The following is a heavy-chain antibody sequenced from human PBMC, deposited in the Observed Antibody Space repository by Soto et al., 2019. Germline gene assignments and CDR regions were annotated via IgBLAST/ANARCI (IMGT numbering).Heavy chain of an antibody. CDR1: GGSISSYY. D-gene: IGHD3-9*01. J-gene: IGHJ4*02. V-gene: IGHV4-59*01. Sequence: SETLSLTCTVSGGSISSYYWSWIRQPPGKGLEWIGYIYYSGSTNYNPSLNSRVTISVDTSKNQFSLKLSSVTAADTAVYYCARVGTYYDILTGYHPYYFDYWGQGTLVTVSS. CDR3: ARVGTYYDILTGYHPYYFDY. CDR2: IYYSGST.